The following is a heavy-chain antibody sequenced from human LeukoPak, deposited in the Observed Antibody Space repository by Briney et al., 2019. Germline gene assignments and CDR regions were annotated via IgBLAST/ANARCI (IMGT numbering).Heavy chain of an antibody. D-gene: IGHD3-9*01. CDR2: ITWNSGSI. J-gene: IGHJ4*02. CDR3: AKDIGAYYDILTGYHSAIDY. CDR1: GFTFDDYA. V-gene: IGHV3-9*01. Sequence: GGSLRLSCAASGFTFDDYAMHWVRQAPGKGLEWVSGITWNSGSIGYADSVKGRFTISRDNAENSLYLQMNSLRAEDTALYYCAKDIGAYYDILTGYHSAIDYWGQGTLVTVSS.